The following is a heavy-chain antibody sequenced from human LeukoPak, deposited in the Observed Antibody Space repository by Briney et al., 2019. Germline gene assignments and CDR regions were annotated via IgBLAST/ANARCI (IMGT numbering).Heavy chain of an antibody. J-gene: IGHJ4*02. Sequence: SETLSLTCTVSGGSISSYYWSWIRQPPGKGLEWIGYIYTSGSTNYNPSLKSRVTISVDTSKNQFSLKLSSVTAADTAVYYCARHGVAGSEYYFDYWGQGTLVTVSS. CDR1: GGSISSYY. D-gene: IGHD1-14*01. V-gene: IGHV4-4*09. CDR2: IYTSGST. CDR3: ARHGVAGSEYYFDY.